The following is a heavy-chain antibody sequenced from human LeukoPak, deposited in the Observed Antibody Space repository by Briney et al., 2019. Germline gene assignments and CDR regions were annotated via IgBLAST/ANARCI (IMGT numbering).Heavy chain of an antibody. CDR3: ARDCTRRDGSDSIVYYCHCLDV. CDR1: GGSIGGTSYY. D-gene: IGHD5-12*01. V-gene: IGHV4-39*07. Sequence: SETLSLTCTVSGGSIGGTSYYWGWIRQAPGKGLEWIGSIPYSGRTYYNPSLESRLTMSVDTSTDQFYLKLRSVTAADTAVYYCARDCTRRDGSDSIVYYCHCLDVWGQGTTVTVSS. J-gene: IGHJ6*02. CDR2: IPYSGRT.